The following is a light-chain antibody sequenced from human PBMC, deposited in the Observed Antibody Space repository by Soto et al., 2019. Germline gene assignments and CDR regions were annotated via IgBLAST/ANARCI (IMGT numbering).Light chain of an antibody. Sequence: QSALTQPASVSGSPGQSITISCTGTSSDVGGYNYVSWYQHHPGKAPKLMIYDVTNRPSGVSNRFSGSKSGNTASLTISGLQPEDEADYYCTSYTGSSTPLLGTGTKLTVL. CDR2: DVT. CDR3: TSYTGSSTPL. V-gene: IGLV2-14*03. CDR1: SSDVGGYNY. J-gene: IGLJ1*01.